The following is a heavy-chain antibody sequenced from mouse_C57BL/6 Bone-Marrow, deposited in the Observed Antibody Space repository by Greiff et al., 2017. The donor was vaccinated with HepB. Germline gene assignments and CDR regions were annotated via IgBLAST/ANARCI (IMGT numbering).Heavy chain of an antibody. D-gene: IGHD2-4*01. CDR1: GYTFTSYG. V-gene: IGHV1-81*01. J-gene: IGHJ3*01. CDR3: ARGPIYYDYDGFAY. Sequence: VQLQQSGAELARPGASVKLSCKASGYTFTSYGISWVKQRTGQGLEWIGEIYPRSGNTYYNEKFKGKATLTADKSSSTAYMELRSLTSEDSAVYFCARGPIYYDYDGFAYWGQVTLVTVSA. CDR2: IYPRSGNT.